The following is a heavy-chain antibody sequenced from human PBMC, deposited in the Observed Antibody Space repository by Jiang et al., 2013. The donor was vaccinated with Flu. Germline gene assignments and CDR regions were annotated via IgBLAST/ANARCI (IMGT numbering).Heavy chain of an antibody. CDR1: GFIFSSYS. Sequence: VQLVESGGGLVQPGGSLRLSCAASGFIFSSYSMNWVRQAPGKGLEWIGYIDYRGSTYYNPSLKSRVSISVDTSENRFSLKLNFVTAADTAVYYCAADRGYSGFDLHYFDNWGQGTLVTVS. J-gene: IGHJ4*02. D-gene: IGHD5-12*01. V-gene: IGHV4-59*06. CDR2: IDYRGST. CDR3: AADRGYSGFDLHYFDN.